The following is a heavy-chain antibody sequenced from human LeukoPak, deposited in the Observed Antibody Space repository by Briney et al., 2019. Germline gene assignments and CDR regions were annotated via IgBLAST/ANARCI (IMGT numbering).Heavy chain of an antibody. Sequence: PGGSLRLSCVASGFTFSSYAMHWVRQAPGKGLEWVAVISYDGSNKYYADSVKGRFTISRDNSKNTLYLQMNSLRAEDTAVYYCARAYSGSGIAAAGILDYWGQGTLVTVSS. V-gene: IGHV3-30-3*01. J-gene: IGHJ4*02. CDR1: GFTFSSYA. CDR2: ISYDGSNK. D-gene: IGHD6-13*01. CDR3: ARAYSGSGIAAAGILDY.